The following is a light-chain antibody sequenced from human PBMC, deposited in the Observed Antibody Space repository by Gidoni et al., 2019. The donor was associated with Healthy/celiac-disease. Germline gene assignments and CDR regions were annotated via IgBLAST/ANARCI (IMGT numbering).Light chain of an antibody. V-gene: IGKV3-11*01. CDR3: QQRSNWPPPFT. CDR1: QSVSSY. Sequence: IVLTPSPATLSLSPGERATLSCRASQSVSSYLAWYQQKPGQAPRLLIYDASNRATGIPARFSGSVSGTDFTLTISSLEPEDFAVYYCQQRSNWPPPFTFGPGTKVDIK. J-gene: IGKJ3*01. CDR2: DAS.